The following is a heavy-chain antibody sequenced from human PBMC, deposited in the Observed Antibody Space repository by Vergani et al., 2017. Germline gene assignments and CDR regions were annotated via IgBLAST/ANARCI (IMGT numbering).Heavy chain of an antibody. CDR2: FSARYPST. J-gene: IGHJ4*02. D-gene: IGHD3-22*01. CDR3: ARLSYDTTPYLQGGYDC. CDR1: GFTFSACP. Sequence: EVQLLQSGGGVIQPGGSVRLSCAASGFTFSACPMTWVRQAPGKGLEWVSAFSARYPSTYYEDSVKGRFTISRDNSKNMLFLQMNSLRAEDTAVYYCARLSYDTTPYLQGGYDCLGQGTLVSVSS. V-gene: IGHV3-23*01.